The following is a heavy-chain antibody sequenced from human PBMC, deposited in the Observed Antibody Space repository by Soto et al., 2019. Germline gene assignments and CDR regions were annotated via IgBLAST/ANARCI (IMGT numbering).Heavy chain of an antibody. CDR3: ARGYSGYQAWFDP. V-gene: IGHV1-3*01. Sequence: ASVKVSCKASGGTFSTSTFTWVRQAHGQGLEWMGWINAGNGNTKYSQKFQGRVTITRDTSASTAYMELSSLRSEDTAVYYCARGYSGYQAWFDPWGQGTLVTVSS. CDR2: INAGNGNT. CDR1: GGTFSTST. J-gene: IGHJ5*02. D-gene: IGHD5-12*01.